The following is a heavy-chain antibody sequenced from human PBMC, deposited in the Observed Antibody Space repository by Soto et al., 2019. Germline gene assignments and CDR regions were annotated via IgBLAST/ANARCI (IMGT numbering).Heavy chain of an antibody. CDR1: SGSINNHY. D-gene: IGHD3-16*01. Sequence: SETLSLTCTVSSGSINNHYWSWIRQPPGKGLEWLGYVYYNGITNYNPSLKSRVTMSVDTSKNQVSLNLTSLTAADTAIYYCAKDSHWGIISPTHDYWGQGTLVTVSS. J-gene: IGHJ4*02. CDR3: AKDSHWGIISPTHDY. V-gene: IGHV4-59*11. CDR2: VYYNGIT.